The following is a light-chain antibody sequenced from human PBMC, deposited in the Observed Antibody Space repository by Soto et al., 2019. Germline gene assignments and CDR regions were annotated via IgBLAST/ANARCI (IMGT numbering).Light chain of an antibody. J-gene: IGKJ1*01. Sequence: DIQMTQSPSTLSASVGDRVTITCRASQSITSWLAWYQQKTGKAPKLLIYKASSLESGVPSRFSGSGSGTEFTLTTSSRQPADYGTYFCQQYNRFLPFGQRATVEIK. V-gene: IGKV1-5*03. CDR2: KAS. CDR3: QQYNRFLP. CDR1: QSITSW.